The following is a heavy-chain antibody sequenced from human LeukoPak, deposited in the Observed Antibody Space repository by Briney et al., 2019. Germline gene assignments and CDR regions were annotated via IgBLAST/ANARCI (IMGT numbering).Heavy chain of an antibody. V-gene: IGHV1-2*02. Sequence: ASVKVSCKASGYTFTGYYMHWVRQAPGQGLEWMGWINPNSGGTNYAQKFQGRVTMTRDTSISTAYMELSRLGSDDTAVYYCARVDIAARVPDYWGQGTLVTVSS. CDR2: INPNSGGT. CDR1: GYTFTGYY. D-gene: IGHD6-6*01. CDR3: ARVDIAARVPDY. J-gene: IGHJ4*02.